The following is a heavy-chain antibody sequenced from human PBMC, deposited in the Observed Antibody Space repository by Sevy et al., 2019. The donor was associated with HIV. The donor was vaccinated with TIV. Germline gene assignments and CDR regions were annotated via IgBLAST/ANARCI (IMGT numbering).Heavy chain of an antibody. J-gene: IGHJ3*02. CDR3: ARGSTYYYDDSGYSTRGDAFDI. D-gene: IGHD3-22*01. Sequence: GGSLRLSCAASGFTVSSNYMTWVRQAPGKGLEWVSVIYTGGSTYYAESVKGRLTIYRDNSKNTVYLRMNSQRAEDTAVYYCARGSTYYYDDSGYSTRGDAFDIWGQGTMVTVSS. CDR1: GFTVSSNY. V-gene: IGHV3-53*01. CDR2: IYTGGST.